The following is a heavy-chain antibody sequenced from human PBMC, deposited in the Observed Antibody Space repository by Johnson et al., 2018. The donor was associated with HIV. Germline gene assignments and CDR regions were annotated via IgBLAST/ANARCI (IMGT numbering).Heavy chain of an antibody. CDR3: AKDGAMSFDI. J-gene: IGHJ3*02. CDR1: GFTFDDYG. D-gene: IGHD2-2*01. Sequence: QVQLVESGGGVVQPGGSLRLSCAASGFTFDDYGMSWVRQGPGKGLEWVAVISYDGSNKYYVDSVKGRFTISRDKSKNTLYLQMNSLRAEDTAVYYCAKDGAMSFDIWGQGTLVTVSS. V-gene: IGHV3-30*18. CDR2: ISYDGSNK.